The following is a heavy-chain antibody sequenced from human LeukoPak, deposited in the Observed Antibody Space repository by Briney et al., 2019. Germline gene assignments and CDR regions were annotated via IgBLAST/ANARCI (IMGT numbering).Heavy chain of an antibody. CDR3: ATVDGVGSTGWFDY. D-gene: IGHD6-19*01. CDR1: GFIVSNCY. CDR2: ICSGGDT. J-gene: IGHJ4*02. V-gene: IGHV3-53*01. Sequence: PGGSLRLSCAASGFIVSNCYMGWVRQAPGKGLEWVSPICSGGDTSYADSVKGRFTISRDNSKNMLFLQMNSLRAEDTAVYYCATVDGVGSTGWFDYWGQGSLVTVAS.